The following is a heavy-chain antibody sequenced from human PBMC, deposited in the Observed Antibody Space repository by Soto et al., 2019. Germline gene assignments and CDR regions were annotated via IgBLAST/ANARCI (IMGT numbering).Heavy chain of an antibody. V-gene: IGHV5-51*01. J-gene: IGHJ6*02. CDR3: ARQGGDYDFGAPYYYYYGMDV. CDR1: GYSFTSYW. CDR2: IYPGDSDT. Sequence: GESLKISCKGSGYSFTSYWIGWVRQMPGKGLEWMGIIYPGDSDTRYSPSFQGQVTISADKSISTAYLQWSSLKASDTAMYYCARQGGDYDFGAPYYYYYGMDVWGQGTTVTVSS. D-gene: IGHD3-3*01.